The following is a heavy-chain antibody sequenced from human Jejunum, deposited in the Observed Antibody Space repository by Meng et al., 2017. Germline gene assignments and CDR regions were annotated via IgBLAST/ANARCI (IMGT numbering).Heavy chain of an antibody. CDR2: IRSDGSDE. J-gene: IGHJ2*01. V-gene: IGHV3-33*01. CDR1: GFTFSYYG. Sequence: GESLKISCAASGFTFSYYGMHWVRQAPGKGLEWVAAIRSDGSDEYYAESVKGRFTISRDDSENTLFLQVSSLRAEDTALYYCARDSDTSGRHWFYDLWGRGTLVTVSS. CDR3: ARDSDTSGRHWFYDL. D-gene: IGHD6-19*01.